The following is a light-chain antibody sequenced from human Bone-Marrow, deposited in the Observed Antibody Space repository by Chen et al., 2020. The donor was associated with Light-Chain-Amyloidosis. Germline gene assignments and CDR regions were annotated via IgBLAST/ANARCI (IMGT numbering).Light chain of an antibody. V-gene: IGLV3-21*02. J-gene: IGLJ3*02. Sequence: SYVLTQPSSVSVAPGQTATIACGGNNIGATSVHWYQQTPGQAPLLVVYDDSDRPSGIPERVSGSHSGNTATLTIRRVGAGDEADYDCQVWDRSSDRPVFGGGTKLTVL. CDR3: QVWDRSSDRPV. CDR1: NIGATS. CDR2: DDS.